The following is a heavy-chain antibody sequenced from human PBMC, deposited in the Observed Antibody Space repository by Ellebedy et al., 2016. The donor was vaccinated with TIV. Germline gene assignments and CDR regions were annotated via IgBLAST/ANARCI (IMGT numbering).Heavy chain of an antibody. V-gene: IGHV1-2*04. CDR1: GYTFTGYY. Sequence: ASVKVSCKASGYTFTGYYMHWVRQAPGQGLEWMGWINPNSGGTNYAQKFQGWVTMTRDTSISTAYMELSRLRSDDTAVYYCARDQGGTMIGLRFDYWGQGTLVTVSS. J-gene: IGHJ4*02. D-gene: IGHD3-22*01. CDR3: ARDQGGTMIGLRFDY. CDR2: INPNSGGT.